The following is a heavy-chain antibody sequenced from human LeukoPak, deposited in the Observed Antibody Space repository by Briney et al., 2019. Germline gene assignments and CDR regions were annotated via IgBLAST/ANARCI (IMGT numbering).Heavy chain of an antibody. J-gene: IGHJ4*02. CDR1: GYTFTSYD. Sequence: ASVKVSCKASGYTFTSYDINWVRQATGQGLEWMGWMNPNSGNTGYAQKFQGRVTITRNTSISTAYMELSSLRSEDTAVYYCAREITYYDILTGYFNPFFDYWGQGTLVTVSS. V-gene: IGHV1-8*03. D-gene: IGHD3-9*01. CDR2: MNPNSGNT. CDR3: AREITYYDILTGYFNPFFDY.